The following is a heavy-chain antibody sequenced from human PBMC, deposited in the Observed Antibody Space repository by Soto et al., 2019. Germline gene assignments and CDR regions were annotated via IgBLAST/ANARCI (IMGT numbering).Heavy chain of an antibody. CDR2: IFWDDDK. J-gene: IGHJ4*02. V-gene: IGHV2-5*02. CDR3: AHLPWKQLWPRAPVVY. CDR1: GFSLSSGVG. D-gene: IGHD5-18*01. Sequence: SGPTLVNPTETLTLTCTFSGFSLSSGVGVGWVRQPPGKALEWLGIIFWDDDKRYSPSLKRRLTITKDTTKNQLVLTMTNMDPVDTATYYCAHLPWKQLWPRAPVVYWGQGTPVTVSS.